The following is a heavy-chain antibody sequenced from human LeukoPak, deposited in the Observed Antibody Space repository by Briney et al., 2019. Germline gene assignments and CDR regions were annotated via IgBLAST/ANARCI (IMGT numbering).Heavy chain of an antibody. V-gene: IGHV1-69*13. Sequence: SVKVSCKASGGTFSSYAISWVRQAPGQGLEWMGGIIPIFGTANYAQKFQGRVTITADESTSTAYMELSSLRSEDTAVYYCARDPPRRREGEYSSSHYMDVWGKGTTVTVSS. CDR2: IIPIFGTA. CDR3: ARDPPRRREGEYSSSHYMDV. CDR1: GGTFSSYA. J-gene: IGHJ6*03. D-gene: IGHD6-6*01.